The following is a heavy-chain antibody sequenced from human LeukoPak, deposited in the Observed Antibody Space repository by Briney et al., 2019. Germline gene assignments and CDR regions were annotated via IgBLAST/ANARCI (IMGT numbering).Heavy chain of an antibody. CDR1: GFIFSDYS. CDR3: AKRKFESSGYHDY. CDR2: ITGSGVYS. Sequence: PGGSLRLSSAASGFIFSDYSMSWVRQAPGKGLEWVSSITGSGVYSDYADSVKGRFTIFRDNSKNTLYLQMNSLRAEDTAVYYCAKRKFESSGYHDYWGQGTLVPVSS. V-gene: IGHV3-23*01. D-gene: IGHD3-22*01. J-gene: IGHJ4*02.